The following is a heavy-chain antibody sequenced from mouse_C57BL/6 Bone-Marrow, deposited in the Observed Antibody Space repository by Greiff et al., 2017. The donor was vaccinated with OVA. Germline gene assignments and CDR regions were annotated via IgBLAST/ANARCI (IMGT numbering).Heavy chain of an antibody. CDR1: GYTFTSYW. CDR3: AGAVFAY. CDR2: IDPSDSYT. Sequence: QVQLQQPGAELVKPGASVKLSCKASGYTFTSYWMQWVKQRPGQGLEWIGEIDPSDSYTNYNQKFKGKATLTVDTSSNTAYMQLSSLTSEDSAVYYCAGAVFAYWGQGTLVTVSA. V-gene: IGHV1-50*01. J-gene: IGHJ3*01.